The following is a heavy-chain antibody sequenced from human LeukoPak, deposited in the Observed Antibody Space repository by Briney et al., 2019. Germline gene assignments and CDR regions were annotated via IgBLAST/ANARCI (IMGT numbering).Heavy chain of an antibody. J-gene: IGHJ4*02. CDR1: GGSISTYH. V-gene: IGHV4-59*01. Sequence: SETLSLTGTVSGGSISTYHWSSIRQPPGKGLEWIGYIYISGTTNYNPSPKSRVTMSVDTSKNQLSMKLSSVTAADTAVYYCPRGSDFGDCWGQGTLVTVSS. D-gene: IGHD4-17*01. CDR3: PRGSDFGDC. CDR2: IYISGTT.